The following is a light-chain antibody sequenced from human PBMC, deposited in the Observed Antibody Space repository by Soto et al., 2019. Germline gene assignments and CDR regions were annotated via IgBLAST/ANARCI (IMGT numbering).Light chain of an antibody. J-gene: IGKJ1*01. CDR3: QQYRT. V-gene: IGKV3-20*01. CDR1: QRVSSSS. Sequence: EIVLTQSPGTLSLSPGERATLSCRARQRVSSSSLTWYQQKPGQAPRLLIYGASSRATGIPDRFSGSGSGTDFTLTISRLEPEDFAVYYCQQYRTFGQGTKVEIK. CDR2: GAS.